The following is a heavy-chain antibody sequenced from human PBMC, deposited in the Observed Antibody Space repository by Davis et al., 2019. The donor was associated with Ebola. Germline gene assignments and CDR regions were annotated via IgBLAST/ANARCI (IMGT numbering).Heavy chain of an antibody. V-gene: IGHV1-8*01. CDR1: GYTFTSYD. D-gene: IGHD3-16*01. CDR3: ARDPGGGQPFDY. Sequence: ASVTVSCKASGYTFTSYDINWVRQATGQGLEWMGWMNPNSGNTGYAQKFQGRVTMTRDTSISTAYMELSRLRSDDTAVYYCARDPGGGQPFDYWGQGTLVTVSS. J-gene: IGHJ4*02. CDR2: MNPNSGNT.